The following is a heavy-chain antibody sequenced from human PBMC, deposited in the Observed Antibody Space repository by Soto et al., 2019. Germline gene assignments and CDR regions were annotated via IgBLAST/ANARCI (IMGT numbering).Heavy chain of an antibody. V-gene: IGHV3-30*18. J-gene: IGHJ4*02. CDR1: GFTFSSYG. Sequence: GGSLRLSCAASGFTFSSYGMHWVRQAPGKGLEWVAVISYDGSNKYYADSVKGRFTISRDNSKNTLYLQMNSLRAEDTAVYYCAKDKHGDWELGPGGFDYWGQGTLVTVSS. CDR3: AKDKHGDWELGPGGFDY. D-gene: IGHD1-26*01. CDR2: ISYDGSNK.